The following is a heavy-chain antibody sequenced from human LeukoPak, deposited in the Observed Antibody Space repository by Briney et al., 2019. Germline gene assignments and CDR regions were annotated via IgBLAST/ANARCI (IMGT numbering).Heavy chain of an antibody. CDR2: IYPGDSDT. CDR1: GYSFTSLW. CDR3: ARRYGRPFDY. Sequence: GESLKISCKGSGYSFTSLWIGWVRQMPGKGLEWMGIIYPGDSDTRYSPSFEGQVTISADKSISTAYLEWSYLKASDTAIYYCARRYGRPFDYWGQGTLVTVSS. J-gene: IGHJ4*02. D-gene: IGHD4-17*01. V-gene: IGHV5-51*01.